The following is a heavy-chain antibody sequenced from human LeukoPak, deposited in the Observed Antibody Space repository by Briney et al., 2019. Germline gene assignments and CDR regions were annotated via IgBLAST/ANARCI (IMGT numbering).Heavy chain of an antibody. J-gene: IGHJ6*02. V-gene: IGHV3-23*01. D-gene: IGHD4-17*01. Sequence: QPGGSLRPSCAPSALTFSSYSMSWVRQAPRKGLEWVSAISGSGGSTYYADSVKGRFTISRDNSKNTLYLQMNSLRAEDTAVYYCAKDHYVARGVWGQGATVTVSS. CDR1: ALTFSSYS. CDR3: AKDHYVARGV. CDR2: ISGSGGST.